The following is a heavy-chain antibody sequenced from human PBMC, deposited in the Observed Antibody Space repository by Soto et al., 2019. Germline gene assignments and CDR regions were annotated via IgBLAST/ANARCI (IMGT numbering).Heavy chain of an antibody. CDR3: AKEPAVLLWFGESQYYFDY. J-gene: IGHJ4*02. CDR1: GFTFSSYA. Sequence: GGSLRLSCAASGFTFSSYAMSWVRQAPGKGLEWVSAISGSGGSTYYADSVKGRFTISRDNSKNTLYLQMNSLRAEDTAVYYCAKEPAVLLWFGESQYYFDYWGQGTLVTVSS. CDR2: ISGSGGST. D-gene: IGHD3-10*01. V-gene: IGHV3-23*01.